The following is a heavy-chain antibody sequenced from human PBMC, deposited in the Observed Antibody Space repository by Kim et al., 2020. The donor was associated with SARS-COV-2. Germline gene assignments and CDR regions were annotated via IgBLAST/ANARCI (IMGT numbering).Heavy chain of an antibody. CDR3: ASTVTLYYYYGMDV. CDR2: IYYSGST. J-gene: IGHJ6*02. V-gene: IGHV4-31*03. D-gene: IGHD4-17*01. Sequence: SETLSLTCTVSGGSISSGGYYWSWIRQHPGKGLEWIGYIYYSGSTYYNPSLKSRVTISVDTSKNQFSLKLSSVTAADTAVYYCASTVTLYYYYGMDVWGQGTTVTVSS. CDR1: GGSISSGGYY.